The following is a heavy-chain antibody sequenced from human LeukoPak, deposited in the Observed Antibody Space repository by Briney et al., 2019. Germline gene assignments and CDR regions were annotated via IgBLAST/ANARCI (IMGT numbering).Heavy chain of an antibody. Sequence: GGSLRLSCAASGFTFSSYGMHWVRQAPGKGLEWVAFIRYDGSNKYYADSVKGRFTISRDNSKNTLYLQMNSLRAEDTAVYYCAKDLQEDYYDSSGYYNLWYWGQGTLVTVSS. CDR3: AKDLQEDYYDSSGYYNLWY. D-gene: IGHD3-22*01. V-gene: IGHV3-30*02. CDR2: IRYDGSNK. CDR1: GFTFSSYG. J-gene: IGHJ4*02.